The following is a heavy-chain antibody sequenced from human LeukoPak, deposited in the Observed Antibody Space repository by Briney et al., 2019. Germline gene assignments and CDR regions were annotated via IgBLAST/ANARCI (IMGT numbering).Heavy chain of an antibody. Sequence: PGGSLRLSCAASGFTFSSYSMNWVRQAPGKGLEWVSSISSSSSYIYYADSVKGRFTISRDNSKNTLYLQMNSLRAGDTAVYYCAKGPQRGGFLEWLFGYFDYWGQGTLVTVSS. CDR1: GFTFSSYS. D-gene: IGHD3-3*01. V-gene: IGHV3-21*04. J-gene: IGHJ4*02. CDR2: ISSSSSYI. CDR3: AKGPQRGGFLEWLFGYFDY.